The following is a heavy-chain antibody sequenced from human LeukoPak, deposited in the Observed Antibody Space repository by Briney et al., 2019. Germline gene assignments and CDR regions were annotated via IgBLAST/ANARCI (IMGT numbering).Heavy chain of an antibody. CDR3: ARDYIGSNALDS. CDR2: INPSGGST. Sequence: ASVKVSCKSSGYTFTGYYMHWVRQAPGQGLEWMGIINPSGGSTSYAQKFQGRITMTRDTSTSTVYMELSSLRSEDTAVYYCARDYIGSNALDSWGQGTLVTVSS. CDR1: GYTFTGYY. V-gene: IGHV1-46*01. J-gene: IGHJ4*02. D-gene: IGHD1-1*01.